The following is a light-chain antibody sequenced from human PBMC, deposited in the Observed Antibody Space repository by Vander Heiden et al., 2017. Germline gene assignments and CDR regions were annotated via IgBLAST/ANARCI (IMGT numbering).Light chain of an antibody. Sequence: DIQMTQSPSSLSASVGDRVTITCQASQDISNYLNWYQQKPGKAPKLLIYDASNLETGVPSRFSGSGSGTDFTFTISSLQPEDFATYYCQQDDNLFFTFGGGTKVEIK. V-gene: IGKV1-33*01. CDR1: QDISNY. CDR2: DAS. CDR3: QQDDNLFFT. J-gene: IGKJ4*02.